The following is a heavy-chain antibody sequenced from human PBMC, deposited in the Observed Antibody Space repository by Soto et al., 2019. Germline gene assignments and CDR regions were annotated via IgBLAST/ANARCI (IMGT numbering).Heavy chain of an antibody. Sequence: SETLSLTCTVSGGSIRNVYWSWIRQPPGKGLEWIGFILHSGNAKYNPSLKSRVTMSVDTSKNQFSLSLDSVTAADTAVYFCARAHAPTLPFDYWGQGTLVTVS. CDR2: ILHSGNA. J-gene: IGHJ4*02. CDR3: ARAHAPTLPFDY. CDR1: GGSIRNVY. V-gene: IGHV4-59*01. D-gene: IGHD2-15*01.